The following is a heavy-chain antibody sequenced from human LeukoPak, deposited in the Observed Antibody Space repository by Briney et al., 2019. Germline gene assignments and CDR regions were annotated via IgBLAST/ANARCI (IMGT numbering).Heavy chain of an antibody. CDR3: ARGYYDSSGYSPFDY. Sequence: ASVKVSCKASGYTFTSYDINWVRQATGQGLEWMGWMNPNSGNTGYAQKFQGRVTMTRNTSISTAYMELSSLKSEDTAVYYCARGYYDSSGYSPFDYWGQGTLVTVSS. CDR2: MNPNSGNT. CDR1: GYTFTSYD. V-gene: IGHV1-8*01. D-gene: IGHD3-22*01. J-gene: IGHJ4*02.